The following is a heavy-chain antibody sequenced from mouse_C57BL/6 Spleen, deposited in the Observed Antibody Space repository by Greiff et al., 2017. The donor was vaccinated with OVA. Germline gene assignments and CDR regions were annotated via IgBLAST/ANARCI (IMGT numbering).Heavy chain of an antibody. CDR2: IDPENGDT. D-gene: IGHD2-2*01. CDR3: TTGYGYDGFDY. CDR1: GFNIKDDY. J-gene: IGHJ2*01. V-gene: IGHV14-4*01. Sequence: VQLKQSGAELVRPGASVKLSCTASGFNIKDDYMHWVKQRPEQGLEWIGWIDPENGDTEYASKFQGKATITADTSSNTAYLQLSSLTSEDTAVYYGTTGYGYDGFDYWGQGTTLTVSS.